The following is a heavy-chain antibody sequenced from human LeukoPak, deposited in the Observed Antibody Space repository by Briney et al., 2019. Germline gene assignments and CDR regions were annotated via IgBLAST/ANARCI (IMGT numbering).Heavy chain of an antibody. CDR3: ARASLRGYCSSTSCPLDY. CDR1: GGTFSIYA. V-gene: IGHV1-69*05. J-gene: IGHJ4*02. CDR2: IIPIFDRA. Sequence: SVKVSRTAPGGTFSIYAISWVRPAPGQGLEWMGGIIPIFDRANFAQKFEESVTTPTDESTRAAYMEPSCLRSEDTGVYYCARASLRGYCSSTSCPLDYWGQGTLVTVSS. D-gene: IGHD2-2*01.